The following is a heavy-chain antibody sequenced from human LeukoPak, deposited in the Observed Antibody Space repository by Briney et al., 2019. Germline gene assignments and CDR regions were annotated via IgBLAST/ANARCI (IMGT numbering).Heavy chain of an antibody. D-gene: IGHD2-15*01. J-gene: IGHJ4*02. CDR3: ARDGARSDRPSPPFDY. CDR1: GYSISSGYY. Sequence: PSETLSLTCTVSGYSISSGYYWGWIRQPPGKGLEWIGSIYYSGSTYYNPSLKSRVTISVDTSKNQFSLKLSSVTAADTAVYYCARDGARSDRPSPPFDYWGQGTLVTVSS. V-gene: IGHV4-38-2*02. CDR2: IYYSGST.